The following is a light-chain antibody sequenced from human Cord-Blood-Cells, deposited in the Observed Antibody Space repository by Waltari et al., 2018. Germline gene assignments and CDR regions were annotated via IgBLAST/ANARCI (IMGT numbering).Light chain of an antibody. CDR1: QGVSSN. V-gene: IGKV3-15*01. CDR2: GAS. CDR3: QQYNSYPYT. J-gene: IGKJ2*01. Sequence: EIVMTQSPATLSVSPGDRATPSCRASQGVSSNLAWYQQKPGQAPRLLIYGASTRATGIPARFSGSGSGTEFTLTISSLQPDDFATYYCQQYNSYPYTFGQGTKLEIK.